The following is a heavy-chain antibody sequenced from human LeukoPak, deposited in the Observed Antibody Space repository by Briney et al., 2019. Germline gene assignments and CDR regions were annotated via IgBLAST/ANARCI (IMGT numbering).Heavy chain of an antibody. J-gene: IGHJ3*02. CDR2: IDPNSGGT. Sequence: ASVKVSCKASGYTFTGYYMHWVRQAPGQGLEWMGWIDPNSGGTNYAQKFQGRVTMTRDTSISTAYMELSRLRSDDTAVYYCARASGSYYDSSGYSDAFDIWGQGTMVTVSS. CDR3: ARASGSYYDSSGYSDAFDI. CDR1: GYTFTGYY. D-gene: IGHD3-22*01. V-gene: IGHV1-2*02.